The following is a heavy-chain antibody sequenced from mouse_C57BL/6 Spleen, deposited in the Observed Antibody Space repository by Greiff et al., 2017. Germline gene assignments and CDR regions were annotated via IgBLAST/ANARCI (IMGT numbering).Heavy chain of an antibody. V-gene: IGHV1-39*01. CDR2: INPNYGTT. CDR1: GYSFTDYN. D-gene: IGHD1-1*01. J-gene: IGHJ2*01. Sequence: VQLQQSGPELVKPGASVKISCKASGYSFTDYNMHWVKQSNGQGLEWIGVINPNYGTTSYNQKFKGKATLTVDKSSSTAYMQLSSLTSEDSAVXYCGRTGHIATVGEYFDDWGQGTTLTVSS. CDR3: GRTGHIATVGEYFDD.